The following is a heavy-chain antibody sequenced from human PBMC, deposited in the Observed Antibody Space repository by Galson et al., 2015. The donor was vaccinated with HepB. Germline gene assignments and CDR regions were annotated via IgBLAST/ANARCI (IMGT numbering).Heavy chain of an antibody. J-gene: IGHJ6*02. CDR1: GGSISSYY. Sequence: ETLSLTCTVSGGSISSYYWSWIRQPPGKGLEWIGYIYYSGSTNYNPSLKSRVTISVDTSKNQFSLKLSSVTAADTAVYYCARGYDIMTGYYHMDVWGQGTTVTVSS. CDR3: ARGYDIMTGYYHMDV. V-gene: IGHV4-59*01. CDR2: IYYSGST. D-gene: IGHD3-9*01.